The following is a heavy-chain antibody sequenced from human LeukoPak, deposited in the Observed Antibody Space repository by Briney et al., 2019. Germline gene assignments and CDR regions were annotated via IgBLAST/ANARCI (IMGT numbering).Heavy chain of an antibody. D-gene: IGHD1-26*01. J-gene: IGHJ4*02. CDR1: GFTFSYFA. V-gene: IGHV3-30*02. CDR3: AKLWNEVGATIY. Sequence: GGSLRLSCTASGFTFSYFAMHWVRQAPGKGLEWVSFIQYDGSNEYYADSVKGRFTISRDNSKNTLYLHMNSLRVEETAVYYCAKLWNEVGATIYWGQGTLVSVSS. CDR2: IQYDGSNE.